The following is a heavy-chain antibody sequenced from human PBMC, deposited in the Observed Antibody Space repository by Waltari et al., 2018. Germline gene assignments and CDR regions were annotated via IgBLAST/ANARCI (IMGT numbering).Heavy chain of an antibody. CDR1: GGSFSGYY. CDR2: INHSGST. CDR3: ARMITFGGVIVIGGVGAFDI. D-gene: IGHD3-16*02. Sequence: QVQLQQWGAGLLKPSETLSLTCAVYGGSFSGYYWSWISQPPGKGLEWIGEINHSGSTNYNPSLKSRVTISVDTSKNQFSLKLSSVTAADTAVYYCARMITFGGVIVIGGVGAFDIWGQGTMVTVSS. J-gene: IGHJ3*02. V-gene: IGHV4-34*01.